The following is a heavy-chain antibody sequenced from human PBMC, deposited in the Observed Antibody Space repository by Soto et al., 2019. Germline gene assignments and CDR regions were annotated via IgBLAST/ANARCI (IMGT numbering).Heavy chain of an antibody. CDR3: QTAARNYFDY. CDR1: GGSISSSSYY. D-gene: IGHD6-13*01. V-gene: IGHV4-39*01. J-gene: IGHJ4*02. Sequence: SETLSLTCTVPGGSISSSSYYWGWIRQPPGKGLEWIGSIYYSGSTYYNPSLKSRVTISVDTSKNQFSLKLSSVTAADTAVYYCQTAARNYFDYWGQGTLVTVSS. CDR2: IYYSGST.